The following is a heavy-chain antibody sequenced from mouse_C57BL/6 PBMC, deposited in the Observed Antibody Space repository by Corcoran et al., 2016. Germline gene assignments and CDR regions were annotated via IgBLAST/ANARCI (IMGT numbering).Heavy chain of an antibody. D-gene: IGHD1-1*01. J-gene: IGHJ4*01. V-gene: IGHV3-6*01. Sequence: DVQLQESGPGLVKPSQSLSLTCSVTGYSITSGYYWNWIRQFPGNKLEWMGYISYDGSNNYNPSLKNRISITRDTSKNQFFLKLNSVTTEDTATYYCARGVYYYGDYYAMDYWGQGTSVTVSS. CDR2: ISYDGSN. CDR1: GYSITSGYY. CDR3: ARGVYYYGDYYAMDY.